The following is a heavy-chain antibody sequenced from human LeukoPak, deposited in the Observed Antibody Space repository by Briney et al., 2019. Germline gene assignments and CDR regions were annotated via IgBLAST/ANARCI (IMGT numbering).Heavy chain of an antibody. CDR2: IYTSGST. V-gene: IGHV4-61*02. Sequence: SQTLSLTCTVSGGSISSGSYYWSWIRQPAGKGLEWIGRIYTSGSTNYNPSLKSRVTISVDTSKNQFSLKLSSVTAADTAVYYCARGPTYCSSSSCLQGEWGQGTLVTVSS. J-gene: IGHJ4*02. D-gene: IGHD2-15*01. CDR3: ARGPTYCSSSSCLQGE. CDR1: GGSISSGSYY.